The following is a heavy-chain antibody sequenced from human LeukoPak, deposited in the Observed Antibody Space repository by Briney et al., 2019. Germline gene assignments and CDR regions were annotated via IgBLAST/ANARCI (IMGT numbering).Heavy chain of an antibody. D-gene: IGHD3-10*01. Sequence: GASVKVSCKASGYTFTSYGISWVRQAPGQGLEWMGWISAYNGNTNYAQKLQGRVTMTTDTSTSTAYMELRSLRSDDTAVYYCARDMRITMVRGVINWFDPWGQGTLVTVSS. CDR3: ARDMRITMVRGVINWFDP. J-gene: IGHJ5*02. CDR1: GYTFTSYG. V-gene: IGHV1-18*01. CDR2: ISAYNGNT.